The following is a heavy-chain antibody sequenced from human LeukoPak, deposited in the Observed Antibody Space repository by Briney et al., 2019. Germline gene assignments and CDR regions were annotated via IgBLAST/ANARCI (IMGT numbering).Heavy chain of an antibody. CDR2: IWYDGSNK. J-gene: IGHJ4*02. CDR3: AREVNIVTKWGLAPDY. D-gene: IGHD5-12*01. CDR1: GFTFSSYG. V-gene: IGHV3-33*01. Sequence: GGSLRLSCAAPGFTFSSYGMHWVRQAPGKGLEWVAVIWYDGSNKYYADSVKGRFTISRDNSKNTLYLQMNSLRAEDTAVYYCAREVNIVTKWGLAPDYWGQGTLVTVSS.